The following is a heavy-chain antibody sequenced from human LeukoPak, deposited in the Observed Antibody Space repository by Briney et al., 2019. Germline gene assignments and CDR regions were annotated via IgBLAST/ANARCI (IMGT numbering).Heavy chain of an antibody. V-gene: IGHV3-30*18. D-gene: IGHD6-19*01. CDR1: GFTFSSYG. Sequence: GRSLRLSCAASGFTFSSYGMHWVRQAPGKGLEWVTVISYDGSEMHYADSVKGRFTISRDNSKNTLYLQMNSLRTEDTAVYHCAKDRGVAGTMADWGQGTLVIVSS. CDR2: ISYDGSEM. CDR3: AKDRGVAGTMAD. J-gene: IGHJ4*02.